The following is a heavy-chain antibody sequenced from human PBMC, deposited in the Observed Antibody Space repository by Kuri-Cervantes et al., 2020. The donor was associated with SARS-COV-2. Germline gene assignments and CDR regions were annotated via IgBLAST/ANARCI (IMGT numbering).Heavy chain of an antibody. J-gene: IGHJ4*02. V-gene: IGHV3-30-3*01. CDR3: AKGGWRFLEWPLDY. Sequence: GGSLRLSCAASGFTFSSYAMHWVRQAPGKGLEWVAVISYDGSNKYYADSVKGRFTISRDNTKNSLHLQMSSLRAEDTALYYCAKGGWRFLEWPLDYWGQGALVTVSS. CDR1: GFTFSSYA. D-gene: IGHD3-3*01. CDR2: ISYDGSNK.